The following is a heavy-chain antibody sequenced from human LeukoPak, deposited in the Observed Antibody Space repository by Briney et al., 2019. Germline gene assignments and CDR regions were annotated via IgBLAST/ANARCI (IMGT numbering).Heavy chain of an antibody. CDR3: ARTHEYFDY. CDR2: IYYSGST. CDR1: GGSISSSSYY. V-gene: IGHV4-39*07. Sequence: KPSETLSLTCTVSGGSISSSSYYWGWIRQPPGKGLEWIGSIYYSGSTYYNPSLKSRVTISVDTSKNQFSLKLSSVTAADTAVYYCARTHEYFDYWGQGTLVTVSS. J-gene: IGHJ4*02.